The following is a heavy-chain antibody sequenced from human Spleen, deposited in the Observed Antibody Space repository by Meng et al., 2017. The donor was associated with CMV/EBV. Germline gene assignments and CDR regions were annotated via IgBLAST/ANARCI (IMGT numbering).Heavy chain of an antibody. CDR1: GGAITSYD. Sequence: SGGAITSYDWSWIRQAPGKGLEWIGYKFYRETAQYNPSLKSRVTISVDTSKNVFSLTLDSVTAADTAIYYCASTPYPIRYLHWLDPWGQGILVTVSS. CDR3: ASTPYPIRYLHWLDP. V-gene: IGHV4-59*01. J-gene: IGHJ5*02. CDR2: KFYRETA. D-gene: IGHD3-9*01.